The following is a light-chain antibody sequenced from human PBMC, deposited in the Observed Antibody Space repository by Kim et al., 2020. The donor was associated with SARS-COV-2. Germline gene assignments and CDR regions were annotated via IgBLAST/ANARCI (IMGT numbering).Light chain of an antibody. CDR2: AVS. CDR3: QTYDTVPYN. Sequence: DIQMTQSTSSLSASVGDRVTITCRASQAIRKYVAWYQQKPGKIPKLLIHAVSTLQSGVPSRFSGGGSGTDFTLTIRGLQPEDVATYYCQTYDTVPYNFGQGTKLEI. V-gene: IGKV1-27*01. CDR1: QAIRKY. J-gene: IGKJ2*01.